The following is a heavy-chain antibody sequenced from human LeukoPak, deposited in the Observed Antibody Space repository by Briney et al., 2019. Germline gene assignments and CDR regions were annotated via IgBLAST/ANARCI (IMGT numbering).Heavy chain of an antibody. Sequence: PGGSLRLSCAASGFTFSSYAMHWVRQAPGKGLEWVAVISYDGSNKYYADSVKGRFTISRDNSKNTLYLQMNSLRAEDTAVYYCARAGREQPALDYWGQGTLVTVSS. V-gene: IGHV3-30*04. CDR1: GFTFSSYA. CDR3: ARAGREQPALDY. D-gene: IGHD1-26*01. J-gene: IGHJ4*02. CDR2: ISYDGSNK.